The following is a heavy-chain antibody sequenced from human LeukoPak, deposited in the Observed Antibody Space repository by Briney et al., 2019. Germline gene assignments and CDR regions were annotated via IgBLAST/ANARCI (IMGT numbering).Heavy chain of an antibody. J-gene: IGHJ5*02. V-gene: IGHV4-30-4*08. CDR3: GRAYCYDNRIDP. CDR1: GGSLSSGNYY. D-gene: IGHD3-22*01. CDR2: MYYSGST. Sequence: PSQTLSLTCTLSGGSLSSGNYYWGWIRQPPGKGLEWIASMYYSGSTYYNPSLKSRVTMSAATSKNQFSLKLSSVTAADTAVYYCGRAYCYDNRIDPWGQGILVTVSS.